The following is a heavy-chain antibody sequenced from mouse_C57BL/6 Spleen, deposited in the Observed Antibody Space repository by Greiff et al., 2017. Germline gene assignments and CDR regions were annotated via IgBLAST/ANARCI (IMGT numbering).Heavy chain of an antibody. CDR1: GFTFSDYG. V-gene: IGHV5-17*01. D-gene: IGHD2-4*01. J-gene: IGHJ3*01. Sequence: EVQLVESGGGLVKPGGSLKLSCAASGFTFSDYGMHWVRQAPEKGLEWVAYISSGSSTTYYADTVKGRFTISRDNAKNTLFLQMTSLRSEETAMYYCARRVYYDYEGFAYWGQGTLVTVSA. CDR2: ISSGSSTT. CDR3: ARRVYYDYEGFAY.